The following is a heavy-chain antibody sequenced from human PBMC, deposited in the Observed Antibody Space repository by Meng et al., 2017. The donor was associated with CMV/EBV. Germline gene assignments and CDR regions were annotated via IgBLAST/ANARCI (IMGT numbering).Heavy chain of an antibody. CDR1: GGSISSGGYY. CDR2: IYYSGST. D-gene: IGHD3-22*01. J-gene: IGHJ4*02. CDR3: ASSAYDSSGYYRPFDY. Sequence: LRLSCTVSGGSISSGGYYWSWIRQHPGKGLEWIGYIYYSGSTYYNPSLKSRVTISVDTSKNQFSLKLSSVTAADTAVYYCASSAYDSSGYYRPFDYWGQGTLVTVSS. V-gene: IGHV4-31*03.